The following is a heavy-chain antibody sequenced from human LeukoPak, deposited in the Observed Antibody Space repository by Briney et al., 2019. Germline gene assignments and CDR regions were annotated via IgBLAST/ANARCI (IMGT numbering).Heavy chain of an antibody. J-gene: IGHJ4*02. D-gene: IGHD3-3*01. CDR3: ARHVEGAYYDFWSGYSTNIIFDY. CDR1: GFTFSSYG. V-gene: IGHV3-30*03. CDR2: ISYDGSNK. Sequence: GGSLRLSCAASGFTFSSYGMHWVRQAPGKGLEWVAVISYDGSNKYYADSVKGRFTISRDNSKNTLYLQMNSLRAEDTAVYYCARHVEGAYYDFWSGYSTNIIFDYWGQGTLVTVSS.